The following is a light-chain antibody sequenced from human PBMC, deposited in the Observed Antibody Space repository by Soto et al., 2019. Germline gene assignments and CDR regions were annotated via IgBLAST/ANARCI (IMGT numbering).Light chain of an antibody. J-gene: IGKJ2*01. CDR2: GAS. CDR1: ESVSNND. Sequence: EMVLTQSPGTLSLSPGERATLSCRASESVSNNDFAWYQQKPGQYPRLLIYGASRRATGIPDRFSGSGYGTAFTLTISRLEPEDFAVYYCQQDVSTPPFTFGQGTKLEIK. V-gene: IGKV3-20*01. CDR3: QQDVSTPPFT.